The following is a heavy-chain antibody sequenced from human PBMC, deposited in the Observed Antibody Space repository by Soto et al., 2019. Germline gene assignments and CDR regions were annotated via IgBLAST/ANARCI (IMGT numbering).Heavy chain of an antibody. CDR1: GASITSDGFY. Sequence: RSLTCSVSGASITSDGFYCSWIRQHPGKGLEWIGYMYHSGNTYYNPSLRSRVTMSLDTSKNHFSLKLTSVTAADTAVYYCVKYYYDSSGLNWFDPWGPGTLVTVSS. CDR2: MYHSGNT. V-gene: IGHV4-31*03. D-gene: IGHD3-22*01. CDR3: VKYYYDSSGLNWFDP. J-gene: IGHJ5*02.